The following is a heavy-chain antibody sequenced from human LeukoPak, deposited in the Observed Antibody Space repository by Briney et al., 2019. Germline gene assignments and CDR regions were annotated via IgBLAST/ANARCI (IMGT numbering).Heavy chain of an antibody. CDR1: GYTFTVKF. Sequence: VSVKVSCKTSGYTFTVKFLHWLRQAPGQGLEWMGGIEPNSGGAVYGQNFRGRVTVTRDTSVSTAYMELSRLRSDDTAVYYCAIENYYDSSGYSKAFDYWGQGTLVTVSS. CDR2: IEPNSGGA. V-gene: IGHV1-2*02. D-gene: IGHD3-22*01. J-gene: IGHJ4*02. CDR3: AIENYYDSSGYSKAFDY.